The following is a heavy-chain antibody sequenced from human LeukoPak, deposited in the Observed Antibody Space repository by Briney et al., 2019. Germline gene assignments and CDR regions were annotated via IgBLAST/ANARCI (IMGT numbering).Heavy chain of an antibody. CDR3: ARDPAGGVVVPAAIFYYYGMDV. CDR1: GYTFTSYY. D-gene: IGHD2-2*01. V-gene: IGHV1-69*04. Sequence: ASVKVSCKASGYTFTSYYMHWVRQAPGQGLEWMGRIIPILGIANYAQKFQGRVTITADKSTSTAYMELSSLRSEDTAVYYCARDPAGGVVVPAAIFYYYGMDVWGQGTTVTVSS. CDR2: IIPILGIA. J-gene: IGHJ6*02.